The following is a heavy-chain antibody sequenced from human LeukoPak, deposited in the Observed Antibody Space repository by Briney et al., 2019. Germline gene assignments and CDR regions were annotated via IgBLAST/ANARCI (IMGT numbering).Heavy chain of an antibody. CDR1: GGSFSGYY. CDR3: ARGDGITGTQGRLDY. D-gene: IGHD1-20*01. J-gene: IGHJ4*02. Sequence: PSETLSLTCAVYGGSFSGYYWSWIRQPPGKGLEWIGEINHSGSTNYNPSLKSRVTISVDTSKNQFSLKLSSVTAADTAVYYCARGDGITGTQGRLDYWGREPWSPSPQ. V-gene: IGHV4-34*01. CDR2: INHSGST.